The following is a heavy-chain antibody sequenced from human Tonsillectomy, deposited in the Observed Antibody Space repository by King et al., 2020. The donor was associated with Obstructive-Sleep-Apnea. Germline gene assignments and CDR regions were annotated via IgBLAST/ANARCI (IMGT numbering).Heavy chain of an antibody. V-gene: IGHV1-18*01. D-gene: IGHD5-12*01. Sequence: QLVQSGADVKKPGASVKVSCKASGYTFTSNGNRWVRHAPGRGREWVGWISTSNGNTNYVQKLQGRVTIGTDTSTSTDYMELRSLRSDDTAVYYCARGGYSGYVPDYWGQGTPVTVSS. J-gene: IGHJ4*02. CDR2: ISTSNGNT. CDR3: ARGGYSGYVPDY. CDR1: GYTFTSNG.